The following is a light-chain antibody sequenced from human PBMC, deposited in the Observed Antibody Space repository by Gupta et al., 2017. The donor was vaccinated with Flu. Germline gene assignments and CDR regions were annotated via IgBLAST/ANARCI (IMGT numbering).Light chain of an antibody. CDR3: QQRNAWPLT. CDR2: DAS. Sequence: EIVLTHSLPSLSFTTGEGVSLSCRASQTVRDYLAWYQQRPGQPPRLLIYDASNRATGVPARFSGSGSGTDFSLTISGLEPEDSATYYCQQRNAWPLTFGTGTKV. J-gene: IGKJ4*01. CDR1: QTVRDY. V-gene: IGKV3-11*01.